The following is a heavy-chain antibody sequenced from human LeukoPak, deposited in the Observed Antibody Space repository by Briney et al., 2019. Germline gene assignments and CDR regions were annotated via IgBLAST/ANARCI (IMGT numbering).Heavy chain of an antibody. CDR2: IYYTGST. J-gene: IGHJ2*01. CDR3: ARRARENWYFDL. Sequence: SETLSLTCTVSGGSISNYYWSWIRQPPGKGLDWIGYIYYTGSTNSNPSLKSRVTISADTPKNQFSLKLSSVTAADTAVYYCARRARENWYFDLWGRGTLVTVSS. V-gene: IGHV4-59*08. CDR1: GGSISNYY.